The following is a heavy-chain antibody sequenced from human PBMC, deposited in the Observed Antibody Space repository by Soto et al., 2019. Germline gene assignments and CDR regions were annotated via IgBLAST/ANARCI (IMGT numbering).Heavy chain of an antibody. CDR3: AKEAEAAVAVPYYFDY. V-gene: IGHV3-23*01. D-gene: IGHD6-19*01. Sequence: PGGSLRLSCAASVFTFSSYAMSWVRQAPGKGLEWVSAISGSGGSTYYTDSVKGRFTISRDNSKNTLYLQMNSLRAEDTAVYYCAKEAEAAVAVPYYFDYWGQGTLVTVSS. CDR1: VFTFSSYA. J-gene: IGHJ4*02. CDR2: ISGSGGST.